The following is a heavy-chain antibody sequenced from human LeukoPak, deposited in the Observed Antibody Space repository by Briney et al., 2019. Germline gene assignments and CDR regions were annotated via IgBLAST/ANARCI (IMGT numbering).Heavy chain of an antibody. CDR1: GGSISSGSYY. D-gene: IGHD2-2*01. Sequence: ASETLSLTCTVSGGSISSGSYYWSWIRQPAGKGLEWIGRIYTSGSTNYNPSLKSRVTISVDTSKNQFSLKLSSVTAADTAVYYCARGRRSYARNDAFDIWGQGTMVTVSS. CDR3: ARGRRSYARNDAFDI. V-gene: IGHV4-61*02. CDR2: IYTSGST. J-gene: IGHJ3*02.